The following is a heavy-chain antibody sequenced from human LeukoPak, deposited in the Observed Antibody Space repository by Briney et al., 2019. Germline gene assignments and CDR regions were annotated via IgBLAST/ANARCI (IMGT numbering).Heavy chain of an antibody. J-gene: IGHJ3*01. D-gene: IGHD3-3*01. CDR2: FDPEDVDT. Sequence: ASVKVSCKVSEYRLTELSMHWVRLAPGKGLEWMGGFDPEDVDTIYAQKFEGRVTMTEDTSTDTAYLELSSLRSEGTAVYYCATLLLSKKRYYDFWTSAFDFWGQGTMVTVSS. V-gene: IGHV1-24*01. CDR3: ATLLLSKKRYYDFWTSAFDF. CDR1: EYRLTELS.